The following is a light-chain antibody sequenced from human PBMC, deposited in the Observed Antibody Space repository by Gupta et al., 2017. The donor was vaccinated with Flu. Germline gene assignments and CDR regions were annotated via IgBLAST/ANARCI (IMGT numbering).Light chain of an antibody. Sequence: DIVITQSPLSLSVTPGEPASISCRSSQSLLHSNGYNYLDWYLQKPGQSPQLLIYLAFNRASGVPDRFSGSGSGTDFTLKISRVEAEDVGVYYCMQALETPVTFGGGTKVEIK. CDR2: LAF. CDR1: QSLLHSNGYNY. J-gene: IGKJ4*01. CDR3: MQALETPVT. V-gene: IGKV2-28*01.